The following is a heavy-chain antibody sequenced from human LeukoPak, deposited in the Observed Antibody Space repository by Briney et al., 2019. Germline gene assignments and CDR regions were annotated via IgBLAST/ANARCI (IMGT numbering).Heavy chain of an antibody. Sequence: GSLRLSCAASGFTFSSYAMSWVRQAPGKGLEWVSAISGSGGSTYYADSVKGRFTISRDNSKNTLYLQVNSLRAEDTAVYYCAKDRVGAILPFDYWGQGTLVTVSS. CDR1: GFTFSSYA. D-gene: IGHD1-26*01. J-gene: IGHJ4*02. CDR2: ISGSGGST. V-gene: IGHV3-23*01. CDR3: AKDRVGAILPFDY.